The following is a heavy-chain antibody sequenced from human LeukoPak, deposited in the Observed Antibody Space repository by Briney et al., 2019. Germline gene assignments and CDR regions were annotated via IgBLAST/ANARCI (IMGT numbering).Heavy chain of an antibody. Sequence: GGSLRLSCAASGFTFSDHYMDWVRQAPGKGLEWVGRIRNKGNSYTTEYAASVKGRFTISRDDSKDSLYLQMNSLRAEDTAVYYCAKLPTSRYSSGWYSEARLDYWGQGTLVTVSS. V-gene: IGHV3-72*01. CDR3: AKLPTSRYSSGWYSEARLDY. CDR2: IRNKGNSYTT. J-gene: IGHJ4*02. CDR1: GFTFSDHY. D-gene: IGHD6-19*01.